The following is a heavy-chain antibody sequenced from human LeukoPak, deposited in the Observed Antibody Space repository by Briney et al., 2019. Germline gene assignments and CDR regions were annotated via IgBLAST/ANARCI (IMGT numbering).Heavy chain of an antibody. D-gene: IGHD2-15*01. CDR3: ARDLSRGLFDY. Sequence: PGGSLRLSCVASGFTFSSYEMNWVRQAPGKGLEWVSYISSSGSTIYYADSVKGRFTISRDNAKNSLYLQMNSLRAEDTAVYSCARDLSRGLFDYWGQGNPGHRLL. CDR2: ISSSGSTI. J-gene: IGHJ4*02. CDR1: GFTFSSYE. V-gene: IGHV3-48*03.